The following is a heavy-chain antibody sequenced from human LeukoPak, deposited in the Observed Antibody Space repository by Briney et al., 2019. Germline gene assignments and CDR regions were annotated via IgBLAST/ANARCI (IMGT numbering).Heavy chain of an antibody. V-gene: IGHV1-8*01. J-gene: IGHJ5*02. Sequence: GASVKVSCKASGYTFTSYDIHWVRQATGQGLEWMGRVNPNRGDTHYAQKFQGRVSLTRDTSKSTAYMELSSLRSEDTALYYCVRAFPRFIPVDGTGGGSWGQGTLVTVTS. CDR3: VRAFPRFIPVDGTGGGS. CDR1: GYTFTSYD. D-gene: IGHD6-19*01. CDR2: VNPNRGDT.